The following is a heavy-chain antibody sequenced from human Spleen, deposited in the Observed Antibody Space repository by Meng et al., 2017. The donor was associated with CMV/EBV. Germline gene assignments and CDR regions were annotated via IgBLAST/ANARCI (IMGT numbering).Heavy chain of an antibody. CDR2: IRYGGSNK. D-gene: IGHD6-19*01. V-gene: IGHV3-30*02. CDR3: AKDQSWSSGWYSGAFDI. Sequence: FTFSRYGMPWVRQAPGKGLEWVAFIRYGGSNKYYADSVKGRFTISRDNSKNTLYLQMNSLRAEDTAVYYCAKDQSWSSGWYSGAFDIWGQGTMVTVSS. J-gene: IGHJ3*02. CDR1: FTFSRYG.